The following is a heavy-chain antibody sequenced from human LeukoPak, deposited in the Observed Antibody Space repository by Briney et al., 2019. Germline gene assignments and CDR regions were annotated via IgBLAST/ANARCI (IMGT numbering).Heavy chain of an antibody. CDR1: GGSISSYY. CDR2: IYYSRST. V-gene: IGHV4-59*01. D-gene: IGHD3-22*01. CDR3: ARVGDSSGYRS. Sequence: KPSETLSLTCTVSGGSISSYYWSWIRQPPGKGLEWIGYIYYSRSTNYNASLKSRVTISVDTSKIQFSLKLSSVTASDTAVYYCARVGDSSGYRSWGQGTMVTVSS. J-gene: IGHJ3*01.